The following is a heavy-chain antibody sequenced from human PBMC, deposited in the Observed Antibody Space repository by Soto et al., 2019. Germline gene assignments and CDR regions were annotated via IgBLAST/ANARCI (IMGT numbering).Heavy chain of an antibody. J-gene: IGHJ4*02. D-gene: IGHD4-4*01. Sequence: SVKVSCKASGGTFSSYAISWVRQAPGQGLEWMGGIIPIFGTANYAQKFQGRVTITADESTSTAYMELSSLRSEDTAVYYCARYSNYRYYFDYWGQGTLVTVSS. CDR1: GGTFSSYA. CDR2: IIPIFGTA. V-gene: IGHV1-69*13. CDR3: ARYSNYRYYFDY.